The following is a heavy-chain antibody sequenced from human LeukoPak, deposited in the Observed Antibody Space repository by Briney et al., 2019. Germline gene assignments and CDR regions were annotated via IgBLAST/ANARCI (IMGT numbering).Heavy chain of an antibody. D-gene: IGHD3-3*01. CDR3: IYRLTKYFQD. J-gene: IGHJ1*01. Sequence: ESGPTLVKPTQTLTLTCTFSGFSLSTSGVGVGWIRQPPGNALEWLALIYWNDDKRYRPSLNSRLTITKDTSKNQVVLTMTNVDPVDTATHYCIYRLTKYFQDWGQGTLVTVSS. CDR2: IYWNDDK. CDR1: GFSLSTSGVG. V-gene: IGHV2-5*01.